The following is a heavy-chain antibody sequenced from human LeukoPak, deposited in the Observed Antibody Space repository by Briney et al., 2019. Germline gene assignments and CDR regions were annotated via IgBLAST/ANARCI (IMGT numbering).Heavy chain of an antibody. CDR1: GGSISSGNYY. CDR3: ARDISRWNELDS. D-gene: IGHD1-1*01. V-gene: IGHV4-61*02. Sequence: SETLSLTCTVSGGSISSGNYYWTWIRQPAGKGLEWIGRIYASGSTNYNPSLKSRVTISVDTSKNHFSLKLTSVTAADTAVYYCARDISRWNELDSWGQGTLVTVSS. CDR2: IYASGST. J-gene: IGHJ4*02.